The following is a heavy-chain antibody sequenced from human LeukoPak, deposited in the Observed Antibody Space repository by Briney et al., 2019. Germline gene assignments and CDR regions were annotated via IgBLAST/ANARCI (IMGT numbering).Heavy chain of an antibody. Sequence: SETLSLTCAVYGGSFSGYYWSWIRQPPGKGLEWIGEINHSGSTNYNPSLESRVTISVDTSKNQFSLKLSSVTSADTAVYYCARGPRYFDWLSHAFGIWGQGTMVTVSS. CDR2: INHSGST. CDR1: GGSFSGYY. V-gene: IGHV4-34*01. CDR3: ARGPRYFDWLSHAFGI. J-gene: IGHJ3*02. D-gene: IGHD3-9*01.